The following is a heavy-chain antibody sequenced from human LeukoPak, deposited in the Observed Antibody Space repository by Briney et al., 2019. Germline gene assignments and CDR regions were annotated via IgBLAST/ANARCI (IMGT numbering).Heavy chain of an antibody. J-gene: IGHJ4*02. D-gene: IGHD6-6*01. Sequence: IGCINPNSAATNYAQKFQGRVTMTRDTSISTAYMELSRLRSDDTAVYYCARDFEYSSSSSNYWGQGTLVTVSS. V-gene: IGHV1-2*02. CDR3: ARDFEYSSSSSNY. CDR2: INPNSAAT.